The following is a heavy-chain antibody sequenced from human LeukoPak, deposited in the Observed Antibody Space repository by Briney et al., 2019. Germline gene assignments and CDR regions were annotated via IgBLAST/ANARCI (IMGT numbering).Heavy chain of an antibody. V-gene: IGHV3-21*01. CDR2: ISSSSSSI. CDR3: ARTYYFDSSGALLFDY. CDR1: GFTFNSYS. D-gene: IGHD3-22*01. J-gene: IGHJ4*02. Sequence: GGSLRLSRAASGFTFNSYSMNWVRQAPGKGLEWVSSISSSSSSIYYADSVKGRFTFSRDNAKNSLYLQMNSLRAEDTAVYYCARTYYFDSSGALLFDYWGQGTLVTVSS.